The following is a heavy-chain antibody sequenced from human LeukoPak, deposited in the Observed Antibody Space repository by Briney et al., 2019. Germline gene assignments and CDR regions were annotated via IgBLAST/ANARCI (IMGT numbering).Heavy chain of an antibody. CDR3: ARRYAENSGARFYFDS. Sequence: GESLKISCKGSGYRFSRYWIGWVRQRPGKGLEWMGNIYPGDSDTRYSPSFQGQVTMSADKSITTAYLQWSSLKASDTAMYFCARRYAENSGARFYFDSWGQGTLVTVSS. V-gene: IGHV5-51*01. J-gene: IGHJ4*02. CDR2: IYPGDSDT. CDR1: GYRFSRYW. D-gene: IGHD3-16*01.